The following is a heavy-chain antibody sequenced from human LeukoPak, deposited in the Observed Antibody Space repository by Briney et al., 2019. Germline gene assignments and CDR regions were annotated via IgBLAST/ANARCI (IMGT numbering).Heavy chain of an antibody. Sequence: PGGSLRLSCAASGFTFSSYAMHWVRQAPGKGLEYVSAISSNGGSTYYANSVKGRFTISRDNSKNTLYLQMGSLRAEDMAVYYCARTSYYYDSSGYLFDYWGQGTLVTVSS. D-gene: IGHD3-22*01. CDR3: ARTSYYYDSSGYLFDY. V-gene: IGHV3-64*01. J-gene: IGHJ4*02. CDR2: ISSNGGST. CDR1: GFTFSSYA.